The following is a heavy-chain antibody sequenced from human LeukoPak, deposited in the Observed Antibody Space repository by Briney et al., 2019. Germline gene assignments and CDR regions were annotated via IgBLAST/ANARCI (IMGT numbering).Heavy chain of an antibody. CDR3: ARGLTMVRGVRSSAFDI. D-gene: IGHD3-10*01. CDR1: GGSFSGYY. J-gene: IGHJ3*02. CDR2: INHSGST. V-gene: IGHV4-34*01. Sequence: ASETLSLTCAVYGGSFSGYYWSWIRQPPGKGLEWIGEINHSGSTNYNPSLKSRVTISVDTSNNQFSLKLSSVTAADTAVYYCARGLTMVRGVRSSAFDIWGQGTMVTVSS.